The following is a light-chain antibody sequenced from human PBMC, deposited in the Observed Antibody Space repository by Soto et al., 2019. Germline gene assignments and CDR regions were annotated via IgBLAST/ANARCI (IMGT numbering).Light chain of an antibody. CDR1: QNINNY. J-gene: IGKJ2*01. CDR3: QQYNSYPYT. CDR2: DAS. V-gene: IGKV1-33*01. Sequence: DIQMTQSPSSLSASVGDRVTITCQASQNINNYLNWYQQKPGRAPKLLIYDASNLEAGVPSRFRGSGSGTDFTFTISRLQPEDIATYYCQQYNSYPYTFGQGTKLEIK.